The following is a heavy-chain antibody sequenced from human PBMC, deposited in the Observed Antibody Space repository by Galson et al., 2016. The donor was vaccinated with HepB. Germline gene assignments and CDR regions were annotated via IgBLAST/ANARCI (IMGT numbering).Heavy chain of an antibody. Sequence: SVKVSCKVSGYTFANYYVTWVRQAPGQGLEWMGWVRTDNGDTNYAQKLQDRVAMTADTTTSTAYMELRSLRSDETAVYYCARGHCTGTNCYWNFDYWGQGTLVTVSP. CDR2: VRTDNGDT. J-gene: IGHJ4*02. D-gene: IGHD2-2*01. CDR1: GYTFANYY. V-gene: IGHV1-18*01. CDR3: ARGHCTGTNCYWNFDY.